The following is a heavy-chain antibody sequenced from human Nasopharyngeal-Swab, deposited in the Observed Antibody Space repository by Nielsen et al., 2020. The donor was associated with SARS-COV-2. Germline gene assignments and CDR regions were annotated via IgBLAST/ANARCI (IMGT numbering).Heavy chain of an antibody. D-gene: IGHD2-15*01. V-gene: IGHV5-51*01. CDR2: IYPGDSDT. CDR3: ARTVASSFDS. Sequence: GGSLRLSCKGSGSSFTSYGIGWVRQMPGKGLEWMGIIYPGDSDTRYSPSFQGQVTISADKSISTAYLQWSSLKASDTAMYYCARTVASSFDSWGQGTLVTVSS. CDR1: GSSFTSYG. J-gene: IGHJ4*02.